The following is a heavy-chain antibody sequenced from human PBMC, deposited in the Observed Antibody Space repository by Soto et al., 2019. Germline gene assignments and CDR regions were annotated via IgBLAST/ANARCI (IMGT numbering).Heavy chain of an antibody. CDR3: AKGGEVTAI. CDR2: ISYDGSNK. CDR1: GFTFSSYG. V-gene: IGHV3-30*18. Sequence: QVQLVESGGGVVQPGRSLRLSCAASGFTFSSYGMHWVRQAPGKGLEWVAVISYDGSNKYYADSVKGRFTISRDNSKNTLYLQMNSLRAEDTAVYYCAKGGEVTAIWGQGTLVTVSS. D-gene: IGHD2-21*02. J-gene: IGHJ4*02.